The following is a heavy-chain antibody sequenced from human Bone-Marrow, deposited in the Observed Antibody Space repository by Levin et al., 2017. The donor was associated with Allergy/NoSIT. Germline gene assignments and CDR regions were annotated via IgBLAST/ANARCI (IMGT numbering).Heavy chain of an antibody. CDR3: ARQYDSIWGSYRSESGAFDI. D-gene: IGHD3-16*02. CDR2: IIHIFGTA. J-gene: IGHJ3*02. CDR1: GGTFSSYA. Sequence: GASVKVSCKASGGTFSSYAISWVRQAPGQGLEWMGGIIHIFGTANYAQKFQGRVTITADESTSTAYMELSSLRAEDTAVYYCARQYDSIWGSYRSESGAFDIWGQGTMVTVSS. V-gene: IGHV1-69*13.